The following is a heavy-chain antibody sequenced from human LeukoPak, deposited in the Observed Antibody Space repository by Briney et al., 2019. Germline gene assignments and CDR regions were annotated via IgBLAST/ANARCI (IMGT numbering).Heavy chain of an antibody. D-gene: IGHD3-22*01. CDR3: ASMYDSSALVDP. J-gene: IGHJ5*02. V-gene: IGHV4-30-4*01. CDR1: GGSISSGDYY. Sequence: NPSETLSLTCTVSGGSISSGDYYWSWIRQPPGKGLEWIGYIYYSGSTYYNPSLKSRVTISVDTSKNQFSLKLSSVTAADTAVYYCASMYDSSALVDPWGQGTLVTVSS. CDR2: IYYSGST.